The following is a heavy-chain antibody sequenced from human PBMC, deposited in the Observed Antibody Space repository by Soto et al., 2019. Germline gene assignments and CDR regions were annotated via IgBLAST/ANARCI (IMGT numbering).Heavy chain of an antibody. Sequence: QVQLQESGPGLVKPSQTLSLTCTVSGGSISSGGYYWSWIRQHPGKGLEWIGYIYYSGSTYYNPSLKSRVTISVDTSKNQFSLKLSSVTAADTAVYYCARDRVWDFWSHSNWFDPWGQGTLVTVSS. V-gene: IGHV4-31*03. CDR1: GGSISSGGYY. D-gene: IGHD3-3*01. J-gene: IGHJ5*02. CDR3: ARDRVWDFWSHSNWFDP. CDR2: IYYSGST.